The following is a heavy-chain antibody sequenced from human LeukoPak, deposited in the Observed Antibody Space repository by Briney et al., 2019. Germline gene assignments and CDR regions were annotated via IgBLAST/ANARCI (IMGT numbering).Heavy chain of an antibody. D-gene: IGHD2-8*01. CDR2: IHSSGNS. V-gene: IGHV4-39*01. J-gene: IGHJ6*02. Sequence: SETLSLTCTVSGGSISGTDLYWGWIRQLPGKGLEWIGNIHSSGNSFCNPSLKSRVTISVDTSKNQFSLKLSSVTAADTAVYYCARDYCTNGVCYTYYYGMDVWGQGTTVTVSS. CDR1: GGSISGTDLY. CDR3: ARDYCTNGVCYTYYYGMDV.